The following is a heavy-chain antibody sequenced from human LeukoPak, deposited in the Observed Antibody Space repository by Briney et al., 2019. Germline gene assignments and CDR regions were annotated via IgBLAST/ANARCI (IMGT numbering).Heavy chain of an antibody. J-gene: IGHJ4*02. D-gene: IGHD3-3*01. CDR1: GYTFTGYY. Sequence: AAVKVSCKASGYTFTGYYMHWVRQAPAQGLEWIGWINPNNGGTNYAQKFQGRVTMTRDTSISTAYMELSRLRSDDTAIYYCARGISIFGVVVHFDYWGQGTLVTVSS. CDR3: ARGISIFGVVVHFDY. V-gene: IGHV1-2*02. CDR2: INPNNGGT.